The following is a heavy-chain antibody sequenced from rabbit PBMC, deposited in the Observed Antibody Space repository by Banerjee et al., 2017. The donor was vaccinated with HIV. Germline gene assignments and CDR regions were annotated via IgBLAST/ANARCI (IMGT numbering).Heavy chain of an antibody. D-gene: IGHD6-1*01. CDR3: ARKDSSGYGL. CDR2: IYAGGSAGT. J-gene: IGHJ4*01. CDR1: GFSFSNKYV. Sequence: QEQLEESGGDLVKPEGSLTLTCTASGFSFSNKYVMCWVRQAPGKGLEWIACIYAGGSAGTYYASWAKGRFTISKTSSTTVDLKMTSLTAADTATYFCARKDSSGYGLWGPGTLVTVS. V-gene: IGHV1S45*01.